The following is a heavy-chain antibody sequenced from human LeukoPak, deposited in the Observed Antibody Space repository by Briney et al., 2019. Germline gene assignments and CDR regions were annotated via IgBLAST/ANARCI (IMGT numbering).Heavy chain of an antibody. CDR1: GFTFSSYG. CDR3: ARDAAAGDDAFDI. J-gene: IGHJ3*02. Sequence: PGGSLRLSCAASGFTFSSYGMHWVRQAPGKGLEWVAVIWYDGSNKYYADSVKGRFTISRDNSKNTLYLQMNSLRAEDTAVYYCARDAAAGDDAFDIWGQGTMVTVSS. CDR2: IWYDGSNK. V-gene: IGHV3-33*01. D-gene: IGHD6-13*01.